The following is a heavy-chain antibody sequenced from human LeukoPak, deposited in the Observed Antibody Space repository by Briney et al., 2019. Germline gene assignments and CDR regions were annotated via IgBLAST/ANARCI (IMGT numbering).Heavy chain of an antibody. D-gene: IGHD5-24*01. Sequence: PSETLSLTFGVYGGSFSGYDWSWVRQPPGKGLEWIGEINHGGDTNYNPSLKSRVTISVDTSKKQFSLKVRSVTAADTAVYYCARGLGWKVATMGLFYMDVWGERTTVTVSS. CDR2: INHGGDT. J-gene: IGHJ6*03. V-gene: IGHV4-34*01. CDR3: ARGLGWKVATMGLFYMDV. CDR1: GGSFSGYD.